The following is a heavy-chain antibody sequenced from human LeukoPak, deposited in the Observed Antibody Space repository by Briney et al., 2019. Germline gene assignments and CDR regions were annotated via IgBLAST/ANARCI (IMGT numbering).Heavy chain of an antibody. V-gene: IGHV3-23*01. Sequence: GGSLRLSCAASGFTFSSYAMSWVRQAPGKGLEWVSAISGSGGSTYYADSVKGRFTISRDNSKNTLYLRMNSLRAEDTAVYYCAKQRGIQLWSDYYFDYWGQGTLVTVSS. D-gene: IGHD5-18*01. J-gene: IGHJ4*02. CDR2: ISGSGGST. CDR1: GFTFSSYA. CDR3: AKQRGIQLWSDYYFDY.